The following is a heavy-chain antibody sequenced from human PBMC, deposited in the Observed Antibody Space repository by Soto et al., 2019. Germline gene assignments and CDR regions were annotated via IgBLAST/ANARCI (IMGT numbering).Heavy chain of an antibody. D-gene: IGHD3-3*01. Sequence: PVGSLRLSWAASGFALSTYWMNWVRQAPGKGLEWVANIKQNGREKFYVDSVKGRFTISRDNAKNSLFLQMNSLRAEDTAVYYCAKSNYDVWNDYYYSGMDVWGQGTTVTVSS. CDR1: GFALSTYW. CDR3: AKSNYDVWNDYYYSGMDV. CDR2: IKQNGREK. V-gene: IGHV3-7*03. J-gene: IGHJ6*02.